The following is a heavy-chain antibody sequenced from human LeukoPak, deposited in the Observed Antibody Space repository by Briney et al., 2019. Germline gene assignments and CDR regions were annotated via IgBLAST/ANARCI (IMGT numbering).Heavy chain of an antibody. CDR2: IIGSGGST. CDR1: GFTFSSYA. CDR3: AKDLFVDIVATFDP. Sequence: GGSLRLSCAASGFTFSSYAMSWVRQAPGKGLEWVSAIIGSGGSTYYADSVKGRFTISRDNSKNTLYLQMNSLRAEDTAVYYCAKDLFVDIVATFDPWGQGTLVTVSS. J-gene: IGHJ5*02. V-gene: IGHV3-23*01. D-gene: IGHD5-12*01.